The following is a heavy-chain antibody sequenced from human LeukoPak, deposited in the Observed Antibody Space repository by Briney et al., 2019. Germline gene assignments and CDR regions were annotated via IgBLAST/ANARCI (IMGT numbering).Heavy chain of an antibody. D-gene: IGHD3-16*01. Sequence: PSETLSLTCTVSGGSISSHYWSWIRQPPGKGLEWVGFIFYSGSTNFNPSLKSRVTISVDTSKNQFSLQLNSVTPDDTAVYYCAREDLGAAYFDFWGQGTLVTVSS. J-gene: IGHJ4*02. CDR1: GGSISSHY. CDR2: IFYSGST. V-gene: IGHV4-59*11. CDR3: AREDLGAAYFDF.